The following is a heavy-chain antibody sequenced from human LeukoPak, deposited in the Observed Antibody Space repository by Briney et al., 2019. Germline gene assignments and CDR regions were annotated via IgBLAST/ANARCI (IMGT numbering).Heavy chain of an antibody. CDR1: GGSISSSSYY. Sequence: SETLSLTCTVSGGSISSSSYYWGWIRQPPGKGLEWIGSIYYSGSTYYNLSLKSRVTISVDTSKNQFSLKLSSVTAADTAVYYCASNLDTATYYYYYMDVWGKGTTVTVSS. D-gene: IGHD5-18*01. CDR2: IYYSGST. J-gene: IGHJ6*03. CDR3: ASNLDTATYYYYYMDV. V-gene: IGHV4-39*07.